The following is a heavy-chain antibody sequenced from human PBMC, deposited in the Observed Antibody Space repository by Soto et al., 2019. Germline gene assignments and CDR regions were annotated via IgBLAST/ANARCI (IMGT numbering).Heavy chain of an antibody. V-gene: IGHV4-39*01. D-gene: IGHD2-8*01. Sequence: PETLSLTCSVSGDSITTNGYYWGWIRQPPGKGLQWMGNVYWTGSTFTHPSLTSRVFISVDTSKNEFSLRLTSATAADTAVYYCARSHYTYGLLIDYWGPGTMVTVSS. J-gene: IGHJ4*02. CDR1: GDSITTNGYY. CDR3: ARSHYTYGLLIDY. CDR2: VYWTGST.